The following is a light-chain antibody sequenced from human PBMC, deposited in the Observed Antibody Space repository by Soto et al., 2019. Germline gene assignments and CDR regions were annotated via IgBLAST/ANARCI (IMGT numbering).Light chain of an antibody. J-gene: IGLJ2*01. CDR1: SSDVGGYNY. CDR3: SSFTFITTLVI. V-gene: IGLV2-14*01. CDR2: EVT. Sequence: QSALTQPASVSGSLGQSITISCTGTSSDVGGYNYVSWYQQLPGKAPKLMIYEVTNRPSGVSDRFSGSKSGNTASLTISGLQAEDEADYYCSSFTFITTLVIFGGGTKLTVL.